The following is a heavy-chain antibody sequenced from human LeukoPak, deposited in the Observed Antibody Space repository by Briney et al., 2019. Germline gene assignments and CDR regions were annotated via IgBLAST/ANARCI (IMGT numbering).Heavy chain of an antibody. CDR1: GGSISSGGYY. V-gene: IGHV4-30-2*01. Sequence: SETLSLTCTVSGGSISSGGYYWSWIRQPPGKGLEWIGYIYHSGSTYYNPSLKSRVTISVDRSKNQFSLKLSSVTAADTAVYYCARVRNRHADYSKRLVAFDIWGQGTMVTVSS. CDR2: IYHSGST. CDR3: ARVRNRHADYSKRLVAFDI. D-gene: IGHD4-11*01. J-gene: IGHJ3*02.